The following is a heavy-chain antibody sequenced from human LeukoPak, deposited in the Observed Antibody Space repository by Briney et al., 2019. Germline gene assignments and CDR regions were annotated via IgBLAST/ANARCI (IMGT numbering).Heavy chain of an antibody. V-gene: IGHV1-46*01. Sequence: GSSVKVSCKASGGTVSNFAITWVRQAPGLGLEWMGLINPRDGSTTYAQRFQGRVTMTRETSTSTVYMDLSNLRSDDTAVYYCAKSYGSGRAHDFWGQGTLVTVSS. CDR2: INPRDGST. J-gene: IGHJ4*02. D-gene: IGHD3-10*01. CDR3: AKSYGSGRAHDF. CDR1: GGTVSNFA.